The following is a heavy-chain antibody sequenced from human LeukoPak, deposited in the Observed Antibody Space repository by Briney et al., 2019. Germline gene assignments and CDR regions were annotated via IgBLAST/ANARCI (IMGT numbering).Heavy chain of an antibody. CDR2: ISWNSGSI. Sequence: GGSLRLSCIASGFTFDDYAMHWVRQAPGKGLEWVSGISWNSGSIGYADSVKGRFTISRDNAKNSLYLQMNSLRAEDTAVYYCARDPDGDYNFYWGQGTLVTVSS. V-gene: IGHV3-9*01. CDR3: ARDPDGDYNFY. CDR1: GFTFDDYA. D-gene: IGHD4-17*01. J-gene: IGHJ4*02.